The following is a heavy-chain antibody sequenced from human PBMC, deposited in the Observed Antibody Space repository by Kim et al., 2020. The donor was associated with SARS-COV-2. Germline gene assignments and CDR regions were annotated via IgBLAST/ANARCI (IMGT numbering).Heavy chain of an antibody. D-gene: IGHD2-8*01. CDR3: ESFRFCTTSTFYLEHHKYTYTHV. CDR1: GYTFTSYG. J-gene: IGHJ6*03. CDR2: ISGYNGIK. V-gene: IGHV1-18*01. Sequence: ASVKVSCQASGYTFTSYGISWVRQAPGQGLEWMAWISGYNGIKTYAQNFQDRVTMTTDTSTSTAYMELRSLTSADTAVYYCESFRFCTTSTFYLEHHKYTYTHVWGKGTRVTVSS.